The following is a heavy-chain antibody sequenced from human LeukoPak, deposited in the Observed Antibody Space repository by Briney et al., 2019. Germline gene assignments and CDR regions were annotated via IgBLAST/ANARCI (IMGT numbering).Heavy chain of an antibody. CDR2: IIPIFGTA. CDR1: GGTFSSYA. V-gene: IGHV1-69*01. D-gene: IGHD2-2*01. J-gene: IGHJ5*02. Sequence: SVKVSCKTSGGTFSSYAISGVRQAPGHGLEWMGGIIPIFGTANNAQKFQGRVTITADESTSTAYMELSSLRSEDTAVYYCARGRYCSSTSCHNWFDPWGQGTLVTVSS. CDR3: ARGRYCSSTSCHNWFDP.